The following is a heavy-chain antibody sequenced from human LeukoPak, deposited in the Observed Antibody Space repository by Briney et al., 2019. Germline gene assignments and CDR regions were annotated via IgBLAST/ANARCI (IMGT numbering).Heavy chain of an antibody. CDR1: GLTFSNYW. J-gene: IGHJ4*02. V-gene: IGHV3-7*05. CDR2: IKQDGSEK. D-gene: IGHD2-15*01. CDR3: AREDQPRGTFDY. Sequence: GGSLRLSCAASGLTFSNYWMSWVRQAPGKGLEWVANIKQDGSEKYYVYSVKGRFTISRDNAKNSLYLQMNSLRAEDTALYYCAREDQPRGTFDYWGQGILVTVSS.